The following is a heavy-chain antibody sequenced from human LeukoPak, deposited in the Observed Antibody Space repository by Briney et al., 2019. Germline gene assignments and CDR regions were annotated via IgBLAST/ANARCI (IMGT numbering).Heavy chain of an antibody. V-gene: IGHV3-53*01. CDR1: GFTVSSNY. D-gene: IGHD1-1*01. J-gene: IGHJ4*02. CDR3: ARGGTTAVDFDY. Sequence: PGGSLRLSCAASGFTVSSNYMSCVRQAPGKGLEWVSVIYSGGSTYYADSVKGRFTISRDNSKNTLYLQMNNLRAEDTAVYYCARGGTTAVDFDYWGQGTLVTVSS. CDR2: IYSGGST.